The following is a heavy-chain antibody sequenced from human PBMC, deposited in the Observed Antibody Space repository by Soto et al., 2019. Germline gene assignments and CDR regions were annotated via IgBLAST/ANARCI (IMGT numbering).Heavy chain of an antibody. V-gene: IGHV4-34*01. CDR3: ASGPKIAAAGLDY. CDR2: INPSGST. D-gene: IGHD6-13*01. CDR1: GGSFSGYS. Sequence: QVQLQQWGAGLLKPSETLSLTCAVYGGSFSGYSWSWIRQPPGKGLEWIGEINPSGSTNNNPSLKSRVTISVDTSKNQHALKLSAATAADTAGYDCASGPKIAAAGLDYCGQGTLVTVSS. J-gene: IGHJ4*02.